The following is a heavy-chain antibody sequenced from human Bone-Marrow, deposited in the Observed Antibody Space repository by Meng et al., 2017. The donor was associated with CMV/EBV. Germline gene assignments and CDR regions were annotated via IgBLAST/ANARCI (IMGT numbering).Heavy chain of an antibody. J-gene: IGHJ4*02. CDR1: GFTFSDYY. CDR3: ANRYRGYEDVWYFES. CDR2: ISSSSTI. Sequence: GESLKISCAASGFTFSDYYMNWVRQAPGKGLEWVSSISSSSTIYYADSVKGRFTISRDNSKNTLYLQTNSLRAEDTAVYYCANRYRGYEDVWYFESWGQGTLVTVSS. D-gene: IGHD5-12*01. V-gene: IGHV3-69-1*01.